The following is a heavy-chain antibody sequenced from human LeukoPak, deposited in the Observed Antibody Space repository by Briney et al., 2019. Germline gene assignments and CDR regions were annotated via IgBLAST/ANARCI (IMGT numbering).Heavy chain of an antibody. CDR2: IIPIFGTA. D-gene: IGHD3-22*01. CDR1: GGTFSSYA. CDR3: AREGKSYYDSSGYYSLLNDAFDI. Sequence: SVKVSCKASGGTFSSYAISWVRPAPGQGLEWMGGIIPIFGTANYAQKFQGRVTITTDESTSTAYMELSSLRSEDTAVYYCAREGKSYYDSSGYYSLLNDAFDIWGQGTMVTVSS. V-gene: IGHV1-69*05. J-gene: IGHJ3*02.